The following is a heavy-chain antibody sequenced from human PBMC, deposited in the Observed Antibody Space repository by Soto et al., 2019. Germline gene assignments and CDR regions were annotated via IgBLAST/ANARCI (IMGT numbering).Heavy chain of an antibody. V-gene: IGHV4-34*01. D-gene: IGHD2-2*01. J-gene: IGHJ6*03. CDR3: ARALPPPNKIVVVPAAIRRDHYYYYMDV. Sequence: SETLSLTCAVYGGSFSGYYWSWIRQPPGKGLEWIGEINHSGSTNYNPSLKSRVTISVDTSKNQFSLKLSSVTAADTAVYYCARALPPPNKIVVVPAAIRRDHYYYYMDVWGKGTTVTVSS. CDR2: INHSGST. CDR1: GGSFSGYY.